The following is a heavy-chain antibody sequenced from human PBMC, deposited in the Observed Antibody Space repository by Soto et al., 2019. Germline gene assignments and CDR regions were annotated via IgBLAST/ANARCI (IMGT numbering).Heavy chain of an antibody. Sequence: ASVKFSCKASGYSFTNNDVIWVRQATGQGLEWMGWMNPGSGDTGYAQKFQGRVTMTRDISIATAYMELSSLRSDDTAIYYCARMETFGSLNWFDPWGQGTLVNVSA. CDR2: MNPGSGDT. J-gene: IGHJ5*02. CDR3: ARMETFGSLNWFDP. D-gene: IGHD3-16*01. CDR1: GYSFTNND. V-gene: IGHV1-8*01.